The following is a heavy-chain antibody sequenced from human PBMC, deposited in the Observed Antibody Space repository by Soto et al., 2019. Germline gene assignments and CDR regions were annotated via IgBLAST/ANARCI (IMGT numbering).Heavy chain of an antibody. CDR1: GFTLTRHS. D-gene: IGHD3-10*01. J-gene: IGHJ3*02. Sequence: PGRFWRFSVAASGFTLTRHSMDWFRQGPGKGLEWVSFIGSRTSDIYYAASVKGRFTISIDNAKNTLYLDLTRLRAEDTAVYFCVRDYYNTSGYPNTFDMWGQGTMVTVSS. CDR2: IGSRTSDI. V-gene: IGHV3-21*01. CDR3: VRDYYNTSGYPNTFDM.